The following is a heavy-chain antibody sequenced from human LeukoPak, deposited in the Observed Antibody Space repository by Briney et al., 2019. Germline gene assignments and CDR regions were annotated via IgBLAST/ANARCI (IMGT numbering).Heavy chain of an antibody. CDR3: ARAGYSSGWRQSAFDY. V-gene: IGHV1-2*04. CDR1: GYTFTGYY. Sequence: ASVKVSCKASGYTFTGYYMHWVRQAPGQGLEWMGWINPNSGGTNYAQKFQGWVTMTRDTSISTAYMELSRLRSDDTAVYYCARAGYSSGWRQSAFDYWGQGTLVTVPS. CDR2: INPNSGGT. D-gene: IGHD6-19*01. J-gene: IGHJ4*02.